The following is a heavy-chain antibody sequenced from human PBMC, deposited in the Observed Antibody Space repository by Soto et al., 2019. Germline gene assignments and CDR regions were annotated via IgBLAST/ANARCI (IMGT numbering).Heavy chain of an antibody. CDR3: ARTASSSSYYYYYMDV. D-gene: IGHD6-6*01. CDR2: IYYSGST. V-gene: IGHV4-59*01. CDR1: GGSISSYY. J-gene: IGHJ6*03. Sequence: TLSLTCTVSGGSISSYYWSWIRQPPGKGLEWIGYIYYSGSTNYNPSLKSRVTISVDTSKNQFSLKLSSVTAADTAVYYCARTASSSSYYYYYMDVWGKGTTVTVSS.